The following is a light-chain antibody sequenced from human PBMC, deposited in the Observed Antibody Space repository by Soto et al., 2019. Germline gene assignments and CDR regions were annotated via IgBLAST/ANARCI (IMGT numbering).Light chain of an antibody. CDR3: QSYDSSLSGYV. CDR1: SSTIGAGYD. J-gene: IGLJ1*01. V-gene: IGLV1-40*01. CDR2: GHS. Sequence: QSVLTQPPSVSGAPGQRVTLYCTGSSSTIGAGYDVHWYQQLPGTAPKLLIYGHSNRPSGVPDRFSGSKSGTSASLAITGLQAEDEADYYCQSYDSSLSGYVFGTGTKLTVL.